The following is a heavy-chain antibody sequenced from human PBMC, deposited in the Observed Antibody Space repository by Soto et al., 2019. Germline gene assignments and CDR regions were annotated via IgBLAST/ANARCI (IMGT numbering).Heavy chain of an antibody. Sequence: PGGSLRLSCAAPGFTFSNAWMSWVRQAPGKGLEWVGRIKSKTDGGTTDYAAPVKGRFTISRDDSKNTLYLQMNSLKTEDTAVYYCTTDLYYDFWSGYSYFDYWGQGTLVTVSS. CDR3: TTDLYYDFWSGYSYFDY. J-gene: IGHJ4*02. CDR2: IKSKTDGGTT. V-gene: IGHV3-15*01. D-gene: IGHD3-3*01. CDR1: GFTFSNAW.